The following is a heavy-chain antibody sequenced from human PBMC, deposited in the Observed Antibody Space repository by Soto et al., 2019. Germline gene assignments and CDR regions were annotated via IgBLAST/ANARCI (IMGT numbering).Heavy chain of an antibody. D-gene: IGHD3-22*01. Sequence: PGGSLRLSCVGSGFTFDSHAMNWVRQAPGKGLECVAGITGSAGSTYYADSVKGRFTISKDNSKNTLYLQMNSLRAEDTAVYYCTKDKADKYDSSVDSWGQGTQVTVS. CDR2: ITGSAGST. CDR1: GFTFDSHA. V-gene: IGHV3-23*01. CDR3: TKDKADKYDSSVDS. J-gene: IGHJ4*02.